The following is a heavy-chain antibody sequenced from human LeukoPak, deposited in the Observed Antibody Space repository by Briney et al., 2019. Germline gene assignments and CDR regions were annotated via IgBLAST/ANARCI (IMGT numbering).Heavy chain of an antibody. J-gene: IGHJ4*02. D-gene: IGHD4-23*01. V-gene: IGHV3-30-3*01. Sequence: GSLRPSLAGLGFNFRRFAMERVRQAPGKGLEWVAVISYDASNKYYTDSVKGRFTISRDNSKNMLYLQMDSLRVEDTAVYHCAREEYGGVYFDYWGQGTLVTVSS. CDR2: ISYDASNK. CDR3: AREEYGGVYFDY. CDR1: GFNFRRFA.